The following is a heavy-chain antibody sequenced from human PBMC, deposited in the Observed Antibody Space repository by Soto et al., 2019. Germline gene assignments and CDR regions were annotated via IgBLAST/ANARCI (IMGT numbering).Heavy chain of an antibody. CDR2: IKQDGSEK. CDR3: ARIKYGDYFDY. Sequence: GGSLRLSCAASGLTFSTSWMSWVRQAPGKGLEWVANIKQDGSEKYYVDSVKGRFTISRDNAEDSLYLQMNSLRAEDTAVYYCARIKYGDYFDYWGQGTLVTVSS. D-gene: IGHD4-17*01. CDR1: GLTFSTSW. V-gene: IGHV3-7*01. J-gene: IGHJ4*02.